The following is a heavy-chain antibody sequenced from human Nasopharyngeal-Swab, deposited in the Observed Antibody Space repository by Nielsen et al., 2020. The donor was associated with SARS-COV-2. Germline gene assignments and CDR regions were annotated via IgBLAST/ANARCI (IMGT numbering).Heavy chain of an antibody. D-gene: IGHD5-18*01. J-gene: IGHJ6*03. CDR2: IYYSGST. Sequence: SETLSLTCTVSGGSISSYYWSWIRQPPGKGLEWIGYIYYSGSTNYNPSLKSRVTISVDTSKNQFSLKLSSVTAADTAVYYCARGDSSVDTAMAEQYDYDYYMDVWGKGTTVTVSS. CDR3: ARGDSSVDTAMAEQYDYDYYMDV. V-gene: IGHV4-59*01. CDR1: GGSISSYY.